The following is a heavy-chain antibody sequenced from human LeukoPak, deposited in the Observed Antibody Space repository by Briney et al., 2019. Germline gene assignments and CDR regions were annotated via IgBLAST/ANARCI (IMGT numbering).Heavy chain of an antibody. Sequence: PGGSLRLSCAASGFTFVDYGMSWVRQAPGKGLEWVSGINWIGGGTGYADSVKSGVTISRDNAKNSLYLQMNSLRAEDTALYYCARSVAASRDYWGERNLVTVSS. J-gene: IGHJ4*02. V-gene: IGHV3-20*04. CDR2: INWIGGGT. CDR1: GFTFVDYG. D-gene: IGHD2-15*01. CDR3: ARSVAASRDY.